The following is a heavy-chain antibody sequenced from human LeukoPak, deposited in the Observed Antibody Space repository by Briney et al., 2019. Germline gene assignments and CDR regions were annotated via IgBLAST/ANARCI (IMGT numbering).Heavy chain of an antibody. CDR3: ARDAYSSGWSDFDY. CDR2: ISAYNGNT. J-gene: IGHJ4*02. V-gene: IGHV1-18*01. CDR1: GYTFTSYG. D-gene: IGHD6-19*01. Sequence: ASVKVSCKASGYTFTSYGISWVRQAPGQGLEWMGWISAYNGNTNYAQKLQGRVTMTTDTFTSTAYMELRSLRSDDTAVYYCARDAYSSGWSDFDYWGQGTLVTVSS.